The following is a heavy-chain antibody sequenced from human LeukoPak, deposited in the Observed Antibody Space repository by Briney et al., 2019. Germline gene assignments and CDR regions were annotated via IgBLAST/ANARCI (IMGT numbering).Heavy chain of an antibody. CDR1: GFTFRSYW. CDR3: ASSSGSYYNGLDY. J-gene: IGHJ4*02. V-gene: IGHV3-74*03. CDR2: INSDGSGT. Sequence: GGSLRLSCAASGFTFRSYWMHWVRQAPGKGLVWVSRINSDGSGTTYADSVKGRFTISRDNAKNTLYLQMNSLRAEDTAVYYCASSSGSYYNGLDYWGQGTLVTVSS. D-gene: IGHD3-10*01.